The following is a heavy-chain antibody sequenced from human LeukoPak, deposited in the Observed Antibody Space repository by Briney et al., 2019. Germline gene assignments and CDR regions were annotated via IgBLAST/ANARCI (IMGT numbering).Heavy chain of an antibody. D-gene: IGHD6-13*01. J-gene: IGHJ4*02. Sequence: PGGSLRLSCAASGFTFSSYAITWVRQAPGKGLEWLTFISYDANTKYYSDSVRGRFTVSRDNSKNTMYLQMNSLRPEDTAMYYCAKDRASSWSLDYWGQGNLVTVSS. CDR2: ISYDANTK. CDR3: AKDRASSWSLDY. V-gene: IGHV3-30*18. CDR1: GFTFSSYA.